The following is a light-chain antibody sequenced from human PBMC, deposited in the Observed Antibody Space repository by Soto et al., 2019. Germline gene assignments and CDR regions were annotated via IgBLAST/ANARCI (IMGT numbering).Light chain of an antibody. CDR1: SSDIGGYNY. V-gene: IGLV2-14*01. Sequence: QSALTQPASVSGSPGQSITISYTGTSSDIGGYNYVSCSCYQQHPGKAPKLMIYEVSNRPSGVSNRFSGSKSGNTASLTISGLQAEDEADYYCSSYTSSSVVFGGGTKLTVL. CDR3: SSYTSSSVV. CDR2: EVS. J-gene: IGLJ2*01.